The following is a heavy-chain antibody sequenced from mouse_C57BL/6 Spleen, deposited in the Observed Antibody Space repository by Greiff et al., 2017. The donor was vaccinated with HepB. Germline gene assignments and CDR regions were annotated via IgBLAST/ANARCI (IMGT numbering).Heavy chain of an antibody. D-gene: IGHD1-1*01. J-gene: IGHJ4*01. CDR2: ISSGGDYI. V-gene: IGHV5-9-1*02. Sequence: EVKLVESGEGLVKPGGSLKLSCAASGFTFSSYAMSWVRQTPEKRLEWVAYISSGGDYIYYADTVKGRFTVSRDNARNTLYLQMSSLKSEDTAMYYCTRFYGSSLYAMDYWGQGTSVTVSS. CDR1: GFTFSSYA. CDR3: TRFYGSSLYAMDY.